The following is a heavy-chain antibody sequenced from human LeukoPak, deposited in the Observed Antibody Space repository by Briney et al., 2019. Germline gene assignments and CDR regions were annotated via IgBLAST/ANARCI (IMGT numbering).Heavy chain of an antibody. V-gene: IGHV3-7*01. Sequence: GGSLRLSCAASGFTFSDYWMSWVRQAPGKGLEGLADIKGDGSKEYFVDSVKGRFTISRDNAKNSVYLQMSSLRVEDTAVYYCARHFEDRGVWYNDYWGQGTLVIVSS. CDR3: ARHFEDRGVWYNDY. J-gene: IGHJ4*02. D-gene: IGHD2-8*01. CDR2: IKGDGSKE. CDR1: GFTFSDYW.